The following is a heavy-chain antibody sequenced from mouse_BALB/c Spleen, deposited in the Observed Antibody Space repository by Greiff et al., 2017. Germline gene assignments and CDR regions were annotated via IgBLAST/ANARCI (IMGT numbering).Heavy chain of an antibody. Sequence: VQLKESGPSLVKPSQTLSLTCSVTGDSITSGYWNWIRKFPGNKLEYMGYISYSGSTYYNPSLKSRISITRDTSKNQYYLQLNSVTTEDTATYYCARWDGSSYGFAYWGQGTLVTVSA. CDR2: ISYSGST. D-gene: IGHD1-1*01. CDR1: GDSITSGY. CDR3: ARWDGSSYGFAY. V-gene: IGHV3-8*02. J-gene: IGHJ3*01.